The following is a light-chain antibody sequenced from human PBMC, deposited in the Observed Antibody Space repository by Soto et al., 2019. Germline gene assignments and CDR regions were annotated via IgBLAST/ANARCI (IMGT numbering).Light chain of an antibody. CDR2: DVY. CDR1: SSDVGGFNY. V-gene: IGLV2-14*01. CDR3: SSYTTSSSYV. J-gene: IGLJ1*01. Sequence: HSALAQPASVSGSPGQSITISCTGTSSDVGGFNYVSWYQQHPGKAPKLLIFDVYSRPSGISNRFSGSKSGNTASLTISGLQAEDEADYYCSSYTTSSSYVFGAGTKAPS.